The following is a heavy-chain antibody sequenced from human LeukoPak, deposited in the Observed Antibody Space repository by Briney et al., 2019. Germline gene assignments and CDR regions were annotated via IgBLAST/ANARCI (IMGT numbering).Heavy chain of an antibody. CDR2: ISAYNGNT. D-gene: IGHD3-16*02. J-gene: IGHJ4*02. V-gene: IGHV1-18*01. CDR3: ARDPALRGVILYFDY. Sequence: GASVKVSCKASGYTFTSYGISWVRQAPGQGLEWMGWISAYNGNTNYAQKLQGRVTMTTDTSTSTAYMELRSLRSDDTAVYYCARDPALRGVILYFDYWGQGTLVTVSS. CDR1: GYTFTSYG.